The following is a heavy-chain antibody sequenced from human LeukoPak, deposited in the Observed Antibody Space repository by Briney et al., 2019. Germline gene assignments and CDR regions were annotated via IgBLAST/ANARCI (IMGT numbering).Heavy chain of an antibody. CDR2: KTYSGRT. Sequence: PSETLSLTCTVSGGSMSSHYWSWIRQSPGKGLEWTRYKTYSGRTYYKPSLRSRVTISVDTSKNHFSLSLTSVTAADTAVYYCARLLDNDSSGDADTFEVWGQGAMVTVSS. CDR1: GGSMSSHY. D-gene: IGHD3-22*01. J-gene: IGHJ3*01. V-gene: IGHV4-59*11. CDR3: ARLLDNDSSGDADTFEV.